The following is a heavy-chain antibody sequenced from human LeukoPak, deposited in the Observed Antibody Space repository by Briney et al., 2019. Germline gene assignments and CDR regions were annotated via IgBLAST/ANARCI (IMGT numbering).Heavy chain of an antibody. CDR2: ISSSSSYI. D-gene: IGHD2-2*01. V-gene: IGHV3-21*04. CDR1: GFTFSSYS. CDR3: AKNPIVVVPAALSR. J-gene: IGHJ4*02. Sequence: GGSLRLSCAASGFTFSSYSMNWVRQAPGKGLEWVSSISSSSSYIYYADSVKGRFTISRDNSKNTLYLQMNSLRAEDTAVYYCAKNPIVVVPAALSRWGQGTLVTVSS.